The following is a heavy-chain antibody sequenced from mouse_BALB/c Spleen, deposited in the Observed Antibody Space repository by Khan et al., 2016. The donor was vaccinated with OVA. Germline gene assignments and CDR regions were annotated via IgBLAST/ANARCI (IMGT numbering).Heavy chain of an antibody. CDR3: ARVYGGDVDY. CDR2: ISYSGNP. Sequence: VQLQQSGPGLVKPSQSLSLTCTVTGYSITTDYAWNWIRQFPGNKLEWMGYISYSGNPTYNPSLRSRISITRDTSTNQFFLQLKSVTTEDTARYYCARVYGGDVDYWGRGTTLTVSS. V-gene: IGHV3-2*02. CDR1: GYSITTDYA. D-gene: IGHD2-10*02. J-gene: IGHJ2*01.